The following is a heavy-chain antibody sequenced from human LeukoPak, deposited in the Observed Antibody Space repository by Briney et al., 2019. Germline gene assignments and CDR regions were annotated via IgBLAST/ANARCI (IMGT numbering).Heavy chain of an antibody. CDR1: GFTFSDYY. Sequence: GGSLRLSCAASGFTFSDYYMSWIRQAPGKGLEWVSYISSSSSYTNYADSVKGRFTISRDNAKNSLYLQMNSLRAEDTAVYYCARVHSGSYWGFDYWGQGTLVTVSS. CDR2: ISSSSSYT. V-gene: IGHV3-11*03. CDR3: ARVHSGSYWGFDY. D-gene: IGHD1-26*01. J-gene: IGHJ4*02.